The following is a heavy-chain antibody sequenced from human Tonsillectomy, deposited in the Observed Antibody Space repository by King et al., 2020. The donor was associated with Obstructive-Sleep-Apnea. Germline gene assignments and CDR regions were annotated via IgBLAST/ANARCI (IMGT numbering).Heavy chain of an antibody. CDR3: AIGLYPGKTMVRGVIISLGY. D-gene: IGHD3-10*01. CDR2: MNPNSGNT. Sequence: QLVQSGAEVKKPGASVKVSCKASGYTFTNNDINWVRQATGQGLEWMGWMNPNSGNTGCAQKFQGRVTMTRNTSITTAYMELSSLRSEDTAVYYCAIGLYPGKTMVRGVIISLGYWGQGTLVTVSS. CDR1: GYTFTNND. V-gene: IGHV1-8*01. J-gene: IGHJ4*02.